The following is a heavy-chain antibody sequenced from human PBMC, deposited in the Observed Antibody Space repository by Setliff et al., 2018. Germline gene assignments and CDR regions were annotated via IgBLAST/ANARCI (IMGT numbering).Heavy chain of an antibody. CDR1: GFSFSSYG. V-gene: IGHV3-30*02. CDR3: AKRKGLAALDY. Sequence: GGSLRLSCAASGFSFSSYGMHWVRQDPGKGLEWVAFIWSDGTNKYYADSVKGRFTISKDNSKNTLYLQMNSLRTEDTAVYYCAKRKGLAALDYWGQGTLVTVSS. D-gene: IGHD2-15*01. J-gene: IGHJ4*02. CDR2: IWSDGTNK.